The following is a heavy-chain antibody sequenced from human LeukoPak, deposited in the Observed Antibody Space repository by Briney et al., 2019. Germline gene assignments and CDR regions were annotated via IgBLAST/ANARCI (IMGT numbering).Heavy chain of an antibody. Sequence: GGSLRLSCAASGFTFSHYAMSWVRQAPGKGLEWVSGISGSGGSTYYADSVRGRFTISRDNSKDTLYLQVSSLRAEDTAVYYCARGYTAMVHYYFDYWGQATLVTVSS. CDR1: GFTFSHYA. D-gene: IGHD5-18*01. CDR2: ISGSGGST. J-gene: IGHJ4*02. CDR3: ARGYTAMVHYYFDY. V-gene: IGHV3-23*01.